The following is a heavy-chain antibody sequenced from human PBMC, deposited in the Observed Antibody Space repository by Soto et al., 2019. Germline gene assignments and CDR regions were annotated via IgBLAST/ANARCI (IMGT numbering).Heavy chain of an antibody. Sequence: EASVKVSCKASGDTFTTYDINWVLQATGHGLEWMGWINPNSGNIGYAQRFQGRVTMTRDTAIRTAYMEVSSLRSDDTAVYYCARGRASGSYYLLDYWGQGTLVTVSS. CDR2: INPNSGNI. CDR3: ARGRASGSYYLLDY. J-gene: IGHJ4*02. D-gene: IGHD3-10*01. V-gene: IGHV1-8*01. CDR1: GDTFTTYD.